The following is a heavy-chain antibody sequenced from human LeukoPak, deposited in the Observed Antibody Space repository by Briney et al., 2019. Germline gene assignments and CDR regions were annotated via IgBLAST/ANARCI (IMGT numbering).Heavy chain of an antibody. CDR1: GGSFSGYY. J-gene: IGHJ6*02. V-gene: IGHV4-34*01. Sequence: SETLSLTCAVYGGSFSGYYWSWIRQPPGKGLEWIGEINHSGSTNYNPSLKSRVTISVDTSKNQFSLKLSSVTDADTAVYYCARAPMGYCSGGSCFGMDVWGQGTTVTVSS. CDR2: INHSGST. CDR3: ARAPMGYCSGGSCFGMDV. D-gene: IGHD2-15*01.